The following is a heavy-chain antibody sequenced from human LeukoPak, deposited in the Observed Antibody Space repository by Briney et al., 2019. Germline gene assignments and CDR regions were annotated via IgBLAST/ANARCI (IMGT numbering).Heavy chain of an antibody. CDR1: GFTFSSYG. Sequence: PGRSLRLSCAASGFTFSSYGMHWVRQAPGKGLEWVAVISYNGNNKYYADSVKGRFTISRDNAKNSLYLQMNSLRAEDTAVYYCARNYYDFWSGYYYWGQGTLVTVPS. CDR3: ARNYYDFWSGYYY. J-gene: IGHJ4*02. CDR2: ISYNGNNK. D-gene: IGHD3-3*01. V-gene: IGHV3-30*03.